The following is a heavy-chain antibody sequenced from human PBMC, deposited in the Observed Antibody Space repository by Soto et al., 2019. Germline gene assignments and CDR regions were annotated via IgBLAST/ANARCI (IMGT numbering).Heavy chain of an antibody. J-gene: IGHJ6*02. Sequence: ASVKVSCKASGYTFTSYGISWVRQAPGQGLEWMGWISAYNGNTNYAQKLQGRVTMTTDTSTRTAYMELRSLRSDDTAVYYCARGTIAAAGPSYYGMDVWGQGTTVTVSS. CDR2: ISAYNGNT. V-gene: IGHV1-18*04. D-gene: IGHD6-13*01. CDR3: ARGTIAAAGPSYYGMDV. CDR1: GYTFTSYG.